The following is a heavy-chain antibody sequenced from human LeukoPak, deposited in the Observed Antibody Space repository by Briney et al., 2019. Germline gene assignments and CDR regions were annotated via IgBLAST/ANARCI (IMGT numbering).Heavy chain of an antibody. Sequence: ASVKVSCKASGYTFTGYYMHWVRQAPGQGLEWMGWINPNSGGTNYAQKFQGRVTMTRDTSTSTVYMELSSLRSEDTAVYYCARDLGSRDGYTYFDYWGQGTLVTVSS. CDR3: ARDLGSRDGYTYFDY. J-gene: IGHJ4*02. CDR2: INPNSGGT. V-gene: IGHV1-2*02. D-gene: IGHD5-24*01. CDR1: GYTFTGYY.